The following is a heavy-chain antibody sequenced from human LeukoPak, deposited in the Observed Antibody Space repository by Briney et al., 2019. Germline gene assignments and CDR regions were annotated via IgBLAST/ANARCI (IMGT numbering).Heavy chain of an antibody. CDR2: ISWNSGSI. Sequence: GGSLRLSCAAAGVTFDDYAMHWVRQAPGKGLEWVSGISWNSGSIGYADSVKGRFTISRDNAKNSLYLQMNSLRAEDTALYYRAKGSAFGGGIAPNWFDPWGQGTLVTVSS. CDR1: GVTFDDYA. D-gene: IGHD3-16*02. V-gene: IGHV3-9*01. J-gene: IGHJ5*02. CDR3: AKGSAFGGGIAPNWFDP.